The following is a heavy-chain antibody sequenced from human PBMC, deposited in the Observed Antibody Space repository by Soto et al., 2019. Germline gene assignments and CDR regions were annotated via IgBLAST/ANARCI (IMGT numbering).Heavy chain of an antibody. CDR1: GYTFTSYG. D-gene: IGHD1-20*01. Sequence: QVQLVQSGAEVKKPGASVKVSCKASGYTFTSYGISWVRQAPGQGLEWMGWISVYNGNTDYAQRFQGRVTMTTDTSTTTAYMELRSLRSDDTAVFYCARPLNSHDTCDIWGQGTMVTVSS. J-gene: IGHJ3*02. V-gene: IGHV1-18*01. CDR3: ARPLNSHDTCDI. CDR2: ISVYNGNT.